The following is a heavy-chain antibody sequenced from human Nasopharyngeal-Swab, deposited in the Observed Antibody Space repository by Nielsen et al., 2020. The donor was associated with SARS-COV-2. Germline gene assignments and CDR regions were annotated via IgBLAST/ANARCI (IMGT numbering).Heavy chain of an antibody. CDR3: ARGWGYYGSGSYDAFDI. CDR1: GGSISSGDYY. V-gene: IGHV4-30-4*08. D-gene: IGHD3-10*01. CDR2: IYYSGST. Sequence: SETLSLTCTVSGGSISSGDYYWSWIRQPPGKGLEWIGYIYYSGSTYYNPSLTSRVTISVDTSKNQFSLKLSSVTAADTAVYYCARGWGYYGSGSYDAFDIWGQGTMVTVSS. J-gene: IGHJ3*02.